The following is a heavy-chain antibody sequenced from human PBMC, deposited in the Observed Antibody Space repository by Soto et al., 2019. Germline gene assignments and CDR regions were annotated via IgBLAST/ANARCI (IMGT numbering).Heavy chain of an antibody. Sequence: WTWIRQAPGTGLEYIGYIFYTGVTNYNPSLSSGVTISLDTSKNHFSLKLNSMTAADTAVYYCVRVLDSSWYADLWGRGTLVTVSS. V-gene: IGHV4-61*03. J-gene: IGHJ2*01. CDR2: IFYTGVT. CDR3: VRVLDSSWYADL. D-gene: IGHD3-22*01.